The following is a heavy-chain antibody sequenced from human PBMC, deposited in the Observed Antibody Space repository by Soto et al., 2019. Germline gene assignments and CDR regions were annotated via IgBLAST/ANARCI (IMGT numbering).Heavy chain of an antibody. CDR3: TTDSTQTFCDGGPSNSVQTNIHDS. Sequence: EVQLVASGGGLVKPGGSLRLSCAASGFTFSNGWMSWVRQAPGKGLEWVGRIKSKVAGGTTDYSAPVNGRFTISRDDSKDTMYLQMDSLRTEATAVYYFTTDSTQTFCDGGPSNSVQTNIHDSWGQGAPVTVSS. V-gene: IGHV3-15*01. CDR1: GFTFSNGW. J-gene: IGHJ4*02. D-gene: IGHD2-21*01. CDR2: IKSKVAGGTT.